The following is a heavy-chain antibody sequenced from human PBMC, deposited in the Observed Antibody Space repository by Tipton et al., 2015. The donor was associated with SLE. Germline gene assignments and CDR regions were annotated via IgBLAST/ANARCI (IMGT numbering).Heavy chain of an antibody. D-gene: IGHD3-10*01. Sequence: TLSLTCTVSGGSISTYYWSWIRQPPKQGLEWIGWIYHTGSTDYNPSLKSRVTISVDTSKNQFSLRLSSLTAADTAVYYCAKDYYGSGLDAFDIWGQGTMVTVSS. J-gene: IGHJ3*02. V-gene: IGHV4-59*01. CDR3: AKDYYGSGLDAFDI. CDR2: IYHTGST. CDR1: GGSISTYY.